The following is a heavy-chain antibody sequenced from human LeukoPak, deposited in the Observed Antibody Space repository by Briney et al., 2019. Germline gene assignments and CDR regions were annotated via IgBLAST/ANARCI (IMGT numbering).Heavy chain of an antibody. CDR2: ISAYNANT. V-gene: IGHV1-18*01. D-gene: IGHD1-26*01. Sequence: ASVKVSCKASGYTFTSYGISWVRQAPGQGLEWMGWISAYNANTNYAQKLQGRVTMTTDTSTSTAYMEPRSLRSDDTAVYYCVRGGSGSYYLGNFDYWGQGTLVTVSS. CDR1: GYTFTSYG. J-gene: IGHJ4*02. CDR3: VRGGSGSYYLGNFDY.